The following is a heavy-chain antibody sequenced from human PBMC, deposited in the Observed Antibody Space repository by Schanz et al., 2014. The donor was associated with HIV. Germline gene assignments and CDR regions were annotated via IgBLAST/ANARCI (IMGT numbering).Heavy chain of an antibody. J-gene: IGHJ5*02. D-gene: IGHD2-2*01. Sequence: QVHLVQSGAEVKTPGASVKVSCKASGYTFTSYYIHWVRQAPGQGLEWMGIINPSGGSTSYAQKGQGRVTMNRDKSTSTVYMELSILRYEDTDVYYCTRGPECLGWFDPWGQGTQVTVSS. CDR2: INPSGGST. V-gene: IGHV1-46*01. CDR1: GYTFTSYY. CDR3: TRGPECLGWFDP.